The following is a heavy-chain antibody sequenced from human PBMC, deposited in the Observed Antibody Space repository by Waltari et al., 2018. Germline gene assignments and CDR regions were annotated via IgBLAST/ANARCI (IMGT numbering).Heavy chain of an antibody. CDR3: ATSGIAVAGWWYFDL. CDR2: VVRGDGET. D-gene: IGHD6-19*01. V-gene: IGHV1-69-2*01. Sequence: EVQLVQSGAEVKKPGATVKISCQASGYTFTDYYMHWVQQAPGKGREGMGRVVRGDGETIYAEKFQGRVTITADTTTDTAYMELSSLRSEDTAVYYCATSGIAVAGWWYFDLWGRGTLVTVSS. CDR1: GYTFTDYY. J-gene: IGHJ2*01.